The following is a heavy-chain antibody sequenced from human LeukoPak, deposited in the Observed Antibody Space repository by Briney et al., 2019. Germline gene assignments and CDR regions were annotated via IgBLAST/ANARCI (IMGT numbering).Heavy chain of an antibody. CDR3: AMLGYCSGGSCYQPAEYFQH. CDR2: INPNSGGT. D-gene: IGHD2-15*01. Sequence: GASVKVSCKASGYTFTGYYMHWVRQAPGQGLEWMGWINPNSGGTNYAQKFQGRVTMTRDTSISTAYMELSRLRSDDTAVYYCAMLGYCSGGSCYQPAEYFQHWGQGTLVTVSS. V-gene: IGHV1-2*02. J-gene: IGHJ1*01. CDR1: GYTFTGYY.